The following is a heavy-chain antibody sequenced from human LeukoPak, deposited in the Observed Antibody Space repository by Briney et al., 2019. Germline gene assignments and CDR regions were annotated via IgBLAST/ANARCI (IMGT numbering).Heavy chain of an antibody. D-gene: IGHD1-26*01. V-gene: IGHV3-48*04. CDR1: GFMFSRYT. Sequence: GGSLRLSCAASGFMFSRYTMDWVRQAPGKGLEWLSYISGSGTTIYYADSVKGRFTISRDNAKNSLYLQMNSLTAEDTAVYYCAMELNMEYDFWGQGTLVTVSS. J-gene: IGHJ4*02. CDR2: ISGSGTTI. CDR3: AMELNMEYDF.